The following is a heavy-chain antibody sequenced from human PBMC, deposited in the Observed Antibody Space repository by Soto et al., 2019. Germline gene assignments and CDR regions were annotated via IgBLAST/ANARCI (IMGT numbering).Heavy chain of an antibody. V-gene: IGHV4-4*02. CDR1: GGSISTSNW. CDR3: ARTSTSGTSFVY. D-gene: IGHD1-1*01. J-gene: IGHJ4*02. CDR2: VYHSGST. Sequence: QVQLQESGPGLVKPSGTLSLTCAVSGGSISTSNWWSWVRQPPGKGLEWMGEVYHSGSTNYNPSFKSRVAMSVDKSQNQFSMKLNSVTAADTALYYCARTSTSGTSFVYWGQGSLVTVSS.